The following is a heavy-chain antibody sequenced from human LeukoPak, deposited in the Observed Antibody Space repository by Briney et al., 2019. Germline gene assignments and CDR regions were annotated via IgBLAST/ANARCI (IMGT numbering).Heavy chain of an antibody. CDR2: MYFSGTT. V-gene: IGHV4-59*01. J-gene: IGHJ4*02. Sequence: PSETLSLTCIVSDGSISSYYWSWIRQPPGKGLEWIGNMYFSGTTNYNPSLKSRVTISVDTSKTQFSLKLTSVTAADTAVYYCARGSTTCTGGTCYSGGPDYWGQGTLVTVSS. CDR1: DGSISSYY. CDR3: ARGSTTCTGGTCYSGGPDY. D-gene: IGHD2-15*01.